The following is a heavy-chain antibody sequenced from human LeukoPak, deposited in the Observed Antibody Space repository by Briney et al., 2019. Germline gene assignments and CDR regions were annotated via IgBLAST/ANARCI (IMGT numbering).Heavy chain of an antibody. D-gene: IGHD3-16*02. CDR2: ISGSGGST. CDR1: GFTFSSYA. Sequence: GGSLRLSCAASGFTFSSYAMSWVRQAPGKGLEWVSAISGSGGSTYYADSVKGRFTISRDNSKNMLYLQMNSLRAEDTAVYYCAKRAMITFGGVIVQDYYFDYWGQGTLVTVSS. V-gene: IGHV3-23*01. CDR3: AKRAMITFGGVIVQDYYFDY. J-gene: IGHJ4*02.